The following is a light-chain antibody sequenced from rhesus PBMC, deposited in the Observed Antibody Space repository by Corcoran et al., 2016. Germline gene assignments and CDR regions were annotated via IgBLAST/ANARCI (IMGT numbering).Light chain of an antibody. V-gene: IGKV1-21*01. J-gene: IGKJ1*01. Sequence: DIQMTQSPSTLSASVGDRVTITCRASQGISNWLAWFQQLAGEAPKLLIYKASPLQSGVPSRFSGSGSGTEFTLPISSLQPEDFATYSCQQHYSVPWTFGQGTKVEVK. CDR3: QQHYSVPWT. CDR2: KAS. CDR1: QGISNW.